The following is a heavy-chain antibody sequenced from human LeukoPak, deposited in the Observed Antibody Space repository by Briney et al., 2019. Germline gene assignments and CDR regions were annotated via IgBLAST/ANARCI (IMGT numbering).Heavy chain of an antibody. CDR1: GGSISSTSYY. V-gene: IGHV4-39*07. Sequence: SETLSLTCTVSGGSISSTSYYWGWIRQPPGKGLEWIGSIYYSGSTYYNPSLKSRVTISVDTSKNQFSLKLSSVTAADTAVYYCARDNPRFGELLFFDYWGQGTLVTVSS. J-gene: IGHJ4*02. D-gene: IGHD3-10*01. CDR3: ARDNPRFGELLFFDY. CDR2: IYYSGST.